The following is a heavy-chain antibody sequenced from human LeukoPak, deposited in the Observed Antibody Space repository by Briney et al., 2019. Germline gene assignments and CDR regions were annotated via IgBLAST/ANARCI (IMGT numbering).Heavy chain of an antibody. J-gene: IGHJ6*03. D-gene: IGHD6-19*01. CDR3: ARQIRIAVEKRHYYYMDV. CDR1: GGSISSYY. CDR2: IYTSGST. V-gene: IGHV4-4*09. Sequence: PSETLSLTCTVSGGSISSYYWNWIRQPPGKGLEWIGYIYTSGSTNYNPSLKSRVTISVDTSKNQFSLKLSSVTAADTAVYYCARQIRIAVEKRHYYYMDVWGKGTTVTVSS.